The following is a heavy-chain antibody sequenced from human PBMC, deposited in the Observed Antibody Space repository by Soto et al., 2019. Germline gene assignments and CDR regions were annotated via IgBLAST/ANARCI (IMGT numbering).Heavy chain of an antibody. D-gene: IGHD6-13*01. V-gene: IGHV4-34*01. Sequence: KTSETLSLTCAVYGGSFSGYYWSWIRQPPGKGLEWIGEINHSGSTNYNPSLKSRVTISVDTSKNQFSLKLSSVTAADTAVYYCASSSSWYFDYWGQGTLVTVSS. CDR2: INHSGST. J-gene: IGHJ4*02. CDR1: GGSFSGYY. CDR3: ASSSSWYFDY.